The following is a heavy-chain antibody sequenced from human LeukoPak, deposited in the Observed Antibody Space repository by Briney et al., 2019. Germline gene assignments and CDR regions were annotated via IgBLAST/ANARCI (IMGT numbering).Heavy chain of an antibody. CDR2: ISAGGRAT. J-gene: IGHJ4*02. CDR1: GFTYSNYA. D-gene: IGHD3-10*01. CDR3: AKKQGTMVRGVPDY. Sequence: PGGSLRLSCAASGFTYSNYAMSWVRQAPGRGLEWASVISAGGRATYYADSVKGRFTISGDNSKNTLYLQMNSLRAEDTAVYYCAKKQGTMVRGVPDYWGQGTLVTVSS. V-gene: IGHV3-23*01.